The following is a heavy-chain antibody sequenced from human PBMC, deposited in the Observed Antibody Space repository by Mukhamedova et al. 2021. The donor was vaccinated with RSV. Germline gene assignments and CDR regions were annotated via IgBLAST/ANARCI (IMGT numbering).Heavy chain of an antibody. Sequence: VKGRFTISRDNSKNTLYLQMNSLRAEDTAVYYCARVRTVRGVNGYFDLWGRGTLVTVSS. J-gene: IGHJ2*01. CDR3: ARVRTVRGVNGYFDL. V-gene: IGHV3-30*01. D-gene: IGHD3-10*01.